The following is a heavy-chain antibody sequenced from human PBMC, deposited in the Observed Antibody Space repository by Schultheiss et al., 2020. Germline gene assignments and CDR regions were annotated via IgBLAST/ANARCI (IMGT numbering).Heavy chain of an antibody. V-gene: IGHV3-NL1*01. D-gene: IGHD2-2*01. J-gene: IGHJ6*02. Sequence: GGSLRLSCVASGFTFSSYAMHWVRQAPGKGLEWVSVIYSCGSTYYADSVKGRFTISRDNSKNTLYLQMNSLKTEDTAVYYCTTDGTTAANYYYYGMDVWGRGTTVTV. CDR3: TTDGTTAANYYYYGMDV. CDR1: GFTFSSYA. CDR2: IYSCGST.